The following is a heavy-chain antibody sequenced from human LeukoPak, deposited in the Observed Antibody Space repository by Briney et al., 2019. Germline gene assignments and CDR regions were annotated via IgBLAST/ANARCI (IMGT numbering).Heavy chain of an antibody. CDR1: GGSISSNNYF. J-gene: IGHJ4*02. D-gene: IGHD3-3*01. CDR3: QSRFLEWLLDY. V-gene: IGHV4-39*01. Sequence: KTSETLSLTCTVSGGSISSNNYFWGWIRQPPGKGLEWIGSIYDSGSTYYNPSLKSRVTISVGTSKNQFSLKLNSVTAADTAMYYCQSRFLEWLLDYWGQGTLVTVSS. CDR2: IYDSGST.